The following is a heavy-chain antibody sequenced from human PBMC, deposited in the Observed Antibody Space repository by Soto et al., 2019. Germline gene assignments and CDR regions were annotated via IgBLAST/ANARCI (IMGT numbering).Heavy chain of an antibody. Sequence: PSETLSLTCTVSGGSIGSSSYYWGWIRQPPGKGLEWIGSIYYSGSTYYNPSLKSRVTISVDTSKNQFSLKLSSVTAADTAVYYCARQTVYYYDSSGYYFFDYWGQGTLVTVSS. CDR1: GGSIGSSSYY. CDR2: IYYSGST. D-gene: IGHD3-22*01. J-gene: IGHJ4*02. CDR3: ARQTVYYYDSSGYYFFDY. V-gene: IGHV4-39*01.